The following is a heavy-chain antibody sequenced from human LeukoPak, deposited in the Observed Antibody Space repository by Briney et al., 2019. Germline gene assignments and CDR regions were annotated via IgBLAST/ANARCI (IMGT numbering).Heavy chain of an antibody. V-gene: IGHV4-34*01. J-gene: IGHJ4*02. CDR2: INHSGST. CDR1: GGSFSGYY. Sequence: SETLSLTCAVYGGSFSGYYWSWIRQPPGKGLEWIGEINHSGSTNYNPSLKSRVTISVDTSKNQFSLKLSSVTAADTAVYYCARGRSGSYAIFGVVITYYFDYWGQGTLVTVSP. D-gene: IGHD3-3*01. CDR3: ARGRSGSYAIFGVVITYYFDY.